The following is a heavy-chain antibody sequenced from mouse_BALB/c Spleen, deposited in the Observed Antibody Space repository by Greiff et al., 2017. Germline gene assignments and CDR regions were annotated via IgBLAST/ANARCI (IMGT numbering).Heavy chain of an antibody. V-gene: IGHV7-3*02. CDR2: IRNKANGYTT. CDR1: GFTFTDYY. D-gene: IGHD2-14*01. Sequence: EVQLVESGGGLVQPGGSLRLSCATSGFTFTDYYMSWVRQPPGKALEWLGFIRNKANGYTTEYSASVKGRFTISRDNPKNTLFLQMTSLRSEDTAMYYCARYYRYDYYAMDYWGQGTSVTVSS. J-gene: IGHJ4*01. CDR3: ARYYRYDYYAMDY.